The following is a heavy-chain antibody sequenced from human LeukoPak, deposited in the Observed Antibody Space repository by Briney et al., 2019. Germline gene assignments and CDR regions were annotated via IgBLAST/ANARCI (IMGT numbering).Heavy chain of an antibody. CDR1: GFSVSIKY. CDR3: ARGGFGPSDALDI. J-gene: IGHJ3*02. Sequence: GGSLRLSCAASGFSVSIKYMNWVRQAPGKGLEWVSILYSSGTTYYANSVRGRFTISRDNSENKLFLQMNSLRAEDTAVYYCARGGFGPSDALDIWGQGTMVTVSS. V-gene: IGHV3-53*01. CDR2: LYSSGTT. D-gene: IGHD3-10*01.